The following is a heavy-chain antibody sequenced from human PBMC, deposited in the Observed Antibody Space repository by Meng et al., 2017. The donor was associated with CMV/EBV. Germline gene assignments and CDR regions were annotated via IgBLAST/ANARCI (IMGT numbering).Heavy chain of an antibody. D-gene: IGHD6-13*01. CDR2: ISWDGGST. CDR3: AKGGYSSSDAFDI. J-gene: IGHJ3*02. CDR1: GFTFDDYA. V-gene: IGHV3-43D*03. Sequence: GESLKISCAASGFTFDDYAMHWVRQAPGKGLEWVSLISWDGGSTYYADSVKGRFTISRDNGKNSLYLQMNSLRAEDTALYYCAKGGYSSSDAFDIWGQGTMVTVSS.